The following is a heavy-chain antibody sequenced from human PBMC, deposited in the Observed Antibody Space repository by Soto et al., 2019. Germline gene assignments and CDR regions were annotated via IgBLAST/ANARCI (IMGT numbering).Heavy chain of an antibody. CDR3: AADLAAPWDYYYYGMDV. J-gene: IGHJ6*02. V-gene: IGHV1-58*01. CDR2: IVVGSGNT. Sequence: GASVKVSCKASGFTFTSSAVQWVRQARGQRLEWIGWIVVGSGNTNYAQKFQERVTITRDMSTSTAYMELSSLRSEDTAVYYCAADLAAPWDYYYYGMDVWGQGTTVTVSS. D-gene: IGHD6-6*01. CDR1: GFTFTSSA.